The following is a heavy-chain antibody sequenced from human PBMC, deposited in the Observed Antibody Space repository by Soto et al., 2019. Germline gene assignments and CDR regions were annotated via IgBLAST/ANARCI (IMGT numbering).Heavy chain of an antibody. D-gene: IGHD1-26*01. Sequence: GGSLRLSCTASGFTFGDYAMSWFRQAPGKGLEWVGFIRSKAYGGKTEYAASVKGRFTISRDDSKSIAYLQMNSLKTEDTAVYYCTRAAVYSGSYSFDYWGQGTLVTVSS. CDR1: GFTFGDYA. V-gene: IGHV3-49*03. CDR2: IRSKAYGGKT. J-gene: IGHJ4*02. CDR3: TRAAVYSGSYSFDY.